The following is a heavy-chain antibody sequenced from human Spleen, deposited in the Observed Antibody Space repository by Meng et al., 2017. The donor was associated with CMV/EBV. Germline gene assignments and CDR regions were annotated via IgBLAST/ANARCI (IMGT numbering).Heavy chain of an antibody. CDR1: GGSISSGGYY. J-gene: IGHJ4*02. CDR3: ATVVRGSGTYYKRFDS. D-gene: IGHD3-10*01. CDR2: IYYSGST. V-gene: IGHV4-31*03. Sequence: LRLSCTVSGGSISSGGYYWSWIRQHPGKGLEWIGYIYYSGSTYYNPSLKSRVTISVDTSKNQFSLKLRSVTAADTAVYYCATVVRGSGTYYKRFDSWGQGNLVTVSS.